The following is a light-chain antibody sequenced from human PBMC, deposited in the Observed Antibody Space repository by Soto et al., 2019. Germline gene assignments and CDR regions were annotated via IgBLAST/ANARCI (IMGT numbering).Light chain of an antibody. Sequence: QSALTQPASVSGSPGQSITISCTGTSSDIGGHNDVSWYQQHPGKAPKLLIYGVSNRPSGVSNRFSASKSGNTASLTISGLQAEDETDYYCCSYTSNITPCVFGTGTKLTVL. V-gene: IGLV2-14*01. CDR3: CSYTSNITPCV. CDR1: SSDIGGHND. CDR2: GVS. J-gene: IGLJ1*01.